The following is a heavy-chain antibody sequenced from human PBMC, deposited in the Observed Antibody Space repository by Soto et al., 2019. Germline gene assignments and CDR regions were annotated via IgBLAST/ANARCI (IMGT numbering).Heavy chain of an antibody. CDR2: IYYSGST. CDR3: ARESYDSQANWFDP. CDR1: GGSISSGGYY. V-gene: IGHV4-31*03. Sequence: PSETLSLTCTVSGGSISSGGYYWSWIRQHPGKGLEWIGYIYYSGSTYYNPSLKSRVTISVDTSKNQFSLKLSSVTAADTAVYYCARESYDSQANWFDPWGQGTMVTVSS. J-gene: IGHJ5*02. D-gene: IGHD3-22*01.